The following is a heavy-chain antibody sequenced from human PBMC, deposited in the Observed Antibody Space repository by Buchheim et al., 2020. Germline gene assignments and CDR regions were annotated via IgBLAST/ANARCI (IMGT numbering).Heavy chain of an antibody. V-gene: IGHV4-61*01. CDR3: ARGRDNSSGWYRGYYYYGMDV. CDR2: IYYSGST. Sequence: QVQLQESGPGLVKPSETLSLTCTVSGGSVSSGSYYWSWIRQPPGKGLEWIGYIYYSGSTNYNPSLKSRVTISVDTSKNQFSLKLSSVTAADTAVYYCARGRDNSSGWYRGYYYYGMDVWGQGTT. CDR1: GGSVSSGSYY. D-gene: IGHD6-19*01. J-gene: IGHJ6*02.